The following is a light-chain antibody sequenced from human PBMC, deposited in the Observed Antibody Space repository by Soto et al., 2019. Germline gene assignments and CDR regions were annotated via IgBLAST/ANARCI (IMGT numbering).Light chain of an antibody. CDR1: QSISNH. CDR2: AAS. V-gene: IGKV1-39*01. CDR3: QQSYSSPPT. J-gene: IGKJ1*01. Sequence: DIQMTQSPSSLCASVXEXVIITCRASQSISNHLNWYQQKPGKAPKLLIFAASSLQSGVPSRFSGSRSGPDFTLTISSLQPEDFATYYCQQSYSSPPTFGPRTRWIS.